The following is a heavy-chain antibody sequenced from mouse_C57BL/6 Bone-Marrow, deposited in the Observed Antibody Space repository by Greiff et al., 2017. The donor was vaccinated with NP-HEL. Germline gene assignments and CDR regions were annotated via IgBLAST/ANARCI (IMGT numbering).Heavy chain of an antibody. CDR2: IYPGDGDT. Sequence: VQRVESGAELVKPGASVKISCKASGYAFSRYWMNWVKQRPGKGLAWIGQIYPGDGDTNYNGKFKDTASLTADKSSSTAYMQLSSLTSEDSAVYFCARGAYWGQGTLVTVSA. V-gene: IGHV1-80*01. CDR1: GYAFSRYW. J-gene: IGHJ3*01. CDR3: ARGAY.